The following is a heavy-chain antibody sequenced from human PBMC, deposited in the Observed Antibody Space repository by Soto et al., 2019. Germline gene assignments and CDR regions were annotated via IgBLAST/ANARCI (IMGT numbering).Heavy chain of an antibody. Sequence: QVQLQQWGAGLLKPSETLSLTCAVYGGSFSGYYWSWIRQPPGKGLEWIGEINHSGSTNYNPSLESRATISVDTSKNQFSLKLSSVTAADTAVYYCARGQSSLLLDCWGQGVLVTVSS. CDR2: INHSGST. V-gene: IGHV4-34*01. CDR3: ARGQSSLLLDC. CDR1: GGSFSGYY. J-gene: IGHJ4*02. D-gene: IGHD2-8*02.